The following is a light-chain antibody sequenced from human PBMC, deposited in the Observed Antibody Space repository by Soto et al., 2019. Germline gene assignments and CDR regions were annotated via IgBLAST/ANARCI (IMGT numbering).Light chain of an antibody. CDR1: QSVSNNY. CDR2: GAS. J-gene: IGKJ3*01. V-gene: IGKV3-20*01. CDR3: HQSGNSPFA. Sequence: EIVLTQSPGTLSLSPGERATLSCRASQSVSNNYLAWYQQKPGQAPRLLIYGASNRATGIPDRFSGSGSGTDFTLTISRLEPEDFAVYYCHQSGNSPFAFGPGTKVD.